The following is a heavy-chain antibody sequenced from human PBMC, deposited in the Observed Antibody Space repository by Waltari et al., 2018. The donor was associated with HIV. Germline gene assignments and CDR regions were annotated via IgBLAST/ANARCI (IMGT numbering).Heavy chain of an antibody. J-gene: IGHJ4*02. CDR1: GCIYVCYS. CDR2: RNSSGSFM. CDR3: TRANGPSDY. V-gene: IGHV3-21*06. Sequence: EVAIVQSGGGLVKPGEYLRLSYHGSGCIYVCYSMIWVRQSPGKVLGCVSSRNSSGSFMYYTDSVKGRFTVARDNANNSLYLQMNNLRDDDTAVYFCTRANGPSDYWGQGVLVTVSS. D-gene: IGHD2-8*01.